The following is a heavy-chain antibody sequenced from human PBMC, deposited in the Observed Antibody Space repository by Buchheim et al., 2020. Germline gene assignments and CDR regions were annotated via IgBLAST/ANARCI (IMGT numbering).Heavy chain of an antibody. CDR3: ARDYSSGWYGHYGMDV. D-gene: IGHD6-19*01. V-gene: IGHV3-48*04. CDR2: ISSSSSTI. CDR1: GFTFSSYI. J-gene: IGHJ6*02. Sequence: EVQLVESGGGLVQPGGSLRLSCAASGFTFSSYIMNWVRQTPGKGLEWVSYISSSSSTIYYADSVKGRFTISRDNAKNSLYLQMNSLRAEDTAVYYCARDYSSGWYGHYGMDVWGQGTT.